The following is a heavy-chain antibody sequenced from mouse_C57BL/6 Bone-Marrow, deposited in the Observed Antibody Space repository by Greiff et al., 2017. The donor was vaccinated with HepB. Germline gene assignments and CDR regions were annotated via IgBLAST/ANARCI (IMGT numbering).Heavy chain of an antibody. D-gene: IGHD2-3*01. CDR3: ARWDGYLGAY. V-gene: IGHV14-3*01. J-gene: IGHJ3*01. CDR2: IDPANGNT. CDR1: GFTIKNYY. Sequence: EVQLQQSVAELVRPGASVKLSCTASGFTIKNYYMHWVKQTPEQGLEWIGRIDPANGNTKYAPKFQGKTTITTDTASNTPYLQLSSLTSEDTAIYYGARWDGYLGAYWGQGTLVTVST.